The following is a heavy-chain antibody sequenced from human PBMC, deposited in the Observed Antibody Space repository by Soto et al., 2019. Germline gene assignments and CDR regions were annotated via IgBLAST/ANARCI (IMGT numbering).Heavy chain of an antibody. D-gene: IGHD1-1*01. CDR1: GYTFTGYY. CDR2: INPNSGGT. Sequence: ASVNVSCKASGYTFTGYYMHWVRQAPGQGLEWMGWINPNSGGTNYAQKFQGRVTMTRDTSISTAYMELSRLRSDDTAVYYCARARYRPYYYYGMDVWGQGTTVTVSS. V-gene: IGHV1-2*02. J-gene: IGHJ6*02. CDR3: ARARYRPYYYYGMDV.